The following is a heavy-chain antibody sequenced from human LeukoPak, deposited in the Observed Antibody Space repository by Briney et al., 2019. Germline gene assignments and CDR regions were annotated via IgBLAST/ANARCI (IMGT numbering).Heavy chain of an antibody. CDR3: ARDHDCSSTSCSSYYYYYGMDV. V-gene: IGHV3-33*01. CDR2: IWYDGSNK. J-gene: IGHJ6*02. CDR1: GFTFSSYG. D-gene: IGHD2-2*01. Sequence: QAGGSLRLSCAASGFTFSSYGMHWVRQAPGKGLEWVAVIWYDGSNKYYADSVKGRLTISRDNSKNTLYLQMNSLRAEDTAVYYCARDHDCSSTSCSSYYYYYGMDVWGQGTTVTVSS.